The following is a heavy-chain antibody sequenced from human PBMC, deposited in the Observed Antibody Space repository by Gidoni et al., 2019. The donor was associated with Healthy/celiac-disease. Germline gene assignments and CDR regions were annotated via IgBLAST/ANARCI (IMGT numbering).Heavy chain of an antibody. CDR2: IYYSGST. Sequence: QVQLQESGPGLVKPSETLSLTCTVSGGSISSYYWSWIRQPPGKGLEWIGYIYYSGSTNYNPSLKSRVTISVDTSKNQFSLKLSSVTAADTAVYYCAGTTVTISYNWFDPWGQGTLVTVSS. D-gene: IGHD4-17*01. V-gene: IGHV4-59*08. J-gene: IGHJ5*02. CDR1: GGSISSYY. CDR3: AGTTVTISYNWFDP.